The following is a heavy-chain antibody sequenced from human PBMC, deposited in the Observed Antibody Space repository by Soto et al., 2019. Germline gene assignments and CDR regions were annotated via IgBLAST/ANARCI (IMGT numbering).Heavy chain of an antibody. Sequence: QVQLQESGPGLVKPSETLSLTCTVSGGSISSYYWSWIRQPPGKGLEWIGYIYYSGNTNYNPSLKSRVTISVDTSKNQFSLKLSSVTAADTAVYYCARVLRERSGFTGSLDYYYYYYMDVWGKGTTVTVSS. CDR2: IYYSGNT. J-gene: IGHJ6*03. V-gene: IGHV4-59*08. CDR1: GGSISSYY. CDR3: ARVLRERSGFTGSLDYYYYYYMDV. D-gene: IGHD3-9*01.